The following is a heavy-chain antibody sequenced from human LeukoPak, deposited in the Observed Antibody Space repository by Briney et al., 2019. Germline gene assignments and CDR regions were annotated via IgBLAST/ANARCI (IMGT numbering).Heavy chain of an antibody. CDR3: ARVRGIYYGSGSYYELDY. CDR1: GYTFTGYY. V-gene: IGHV1-2*02. D-gene: IGHD3-10*01. CDR2: INPNSGGT. J-gene: IGHJ4*02. Sequence: ASVKVSCKASGYTFTGYYMHWVRQAPGQGLEWMGWINPNSGGTNYAQKFQGRVTMTRDTSISTAYMELSRLRSDDTAVYYCARVRGIYYGSGSYYELDYWGQGTLVTVSS.